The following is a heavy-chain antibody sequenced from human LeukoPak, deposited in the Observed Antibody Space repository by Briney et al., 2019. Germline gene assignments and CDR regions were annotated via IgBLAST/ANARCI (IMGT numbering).Heavy chain of an antibody. V-gene: IGHV3-15*01. Sequence: GGSLRLSCAASGFTFSNARMSWVRQAPGKGLEWVGRIKSKTDGGTTDYAAPVKGRFTISRDDSKNTLYLQMNSLKTEDTAVYYCTTGVGSYYAPSFDYWGQGTLVTVSS. CDR2: IKSKTDGGTT. CDR3: TTGVGSYYAPSFDY. D-gene: IGHD1-26*01. J-gene: IGHJ4*02. CDR1: GFTFSNAR.